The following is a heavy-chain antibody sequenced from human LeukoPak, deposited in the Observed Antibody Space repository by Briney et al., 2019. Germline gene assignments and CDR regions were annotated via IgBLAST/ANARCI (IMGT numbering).Heavy chain of an antibody. V-gene: IGHV3-23*01. J-gene: IGHJ4*02. CDR1: GFTFSSYA. CDR3: AKSRGRWIQFFPGDY. D-gene: IGHD5-24*01. Sequence: PGGSLRLSCAASGFTFSSYAMSLVRQAPGKGLEWVSAISGSGGSTYYADSVKGRFTISRDNSKNTLYLQMNSLRAEDTAVYYCAKSRGRWIQFFPGDYWGQGTLVTVSS. CDR2: ISGSGGST.